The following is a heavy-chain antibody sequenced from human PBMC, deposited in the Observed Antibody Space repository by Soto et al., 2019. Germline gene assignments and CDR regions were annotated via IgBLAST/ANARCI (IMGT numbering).Heavy chain of an antibody. Sequence: QVQLQESGPGLVKPSQTLSLTCIVSGGSISSNDFYWSWIRQHPGKGLEWIGYIYYSGNTYYNPSLKCRVTILVDTSKNPFSLNVSSVTAADTAVSYCARLSGSWQSGFDPWGQGTLVTVSS. D-gene: IGHD6-13*01. CDR1: GGSISSNDFY. J-gene: IGHJ5*02. CDR3: ARLSGSWQSGFDP. V-gene: IGHV4-31*03. CDR2: IYYSGNT.